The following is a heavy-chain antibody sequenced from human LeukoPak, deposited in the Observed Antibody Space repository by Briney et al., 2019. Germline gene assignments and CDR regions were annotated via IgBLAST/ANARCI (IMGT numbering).Heavy chain of an antibody. J-gene: IGHJ5*02. D-gene: IGHD2-15*01. CDR3: ARVTVYCSGGSCYNWFDP. Sequence: SQTLSLTCAVSGGSISSGGYSWSWIRQPPGKGLEWIGYIYHSGSTYYNPSLKSRVTISVDRSKNQFSLKLSSVTAADTAVYYCARVTVYCSGGSCYNWFDPCGQGTLVTVSS. CDR1: GGSISSGGYS. V-gene: IGHV4-30-2*01. CDR2: IYHSGST.